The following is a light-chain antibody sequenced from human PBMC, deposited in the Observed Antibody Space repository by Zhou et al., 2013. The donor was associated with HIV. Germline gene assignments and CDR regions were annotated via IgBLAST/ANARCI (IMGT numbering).Light chain of an antibody. Sequence: EIVLTQSPGTLSLSPGERATLSCRASQSIANNYLAWYQQKAGQAPRLLIYGTSSRATGIPDRFSGGGSGTDFTLTISRLEPEDFAVYSCQQYGSSPLTFGQGTKVE. CDR2: GTS. J-gene: IGKJ1*01. CDR1: QSIANNY. CDR3: QQYGSSPLT. V-gene: IGKV3-20*01.